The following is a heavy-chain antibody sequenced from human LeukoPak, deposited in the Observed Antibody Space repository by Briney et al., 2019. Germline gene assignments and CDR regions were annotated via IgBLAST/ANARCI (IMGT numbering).Heavy chain of an antibody. CDR1: GFTFRNYE. CDR2: ISSSGSSI. Sequence: GGSLRLSCAASGFTFRNYEMNWVRQAPGKGLEWVSYISSSGSSIYYADSVKGRFTISRDNAKNSLYLQMNSLRAEDTALYYCARIGSAAFTDYWGQGTLVTVSS. V-gene: IGHV3-48*03. CDR3: ARIGSAAFTDY. J-gene: IGHJ4*02. D-gene: IGHD3-3*02.